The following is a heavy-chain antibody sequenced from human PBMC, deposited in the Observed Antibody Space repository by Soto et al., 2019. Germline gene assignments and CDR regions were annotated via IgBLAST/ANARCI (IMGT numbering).Heavy chain of an antibody. CDR1: GYTFTSYD. Sequence: ASVKVSCKASGYTFTSYDTNWVRQAPGQGLEWMGWINAYSGNTNYAQKLQGRVTMTRDTSTSTAYMELRSLRSDDTAVYYCAREGYCTNGVCPRLRFYYYYYMDVWGKGTTVTVSS. CDR3: AREGYCTNGVCPRLRFYYYYYMDV. CDR2: INAYSGNT. J-gene: IGHJ6*03. D-gene: IGHD2-8*01. V-gene: IGHV1-18*01.